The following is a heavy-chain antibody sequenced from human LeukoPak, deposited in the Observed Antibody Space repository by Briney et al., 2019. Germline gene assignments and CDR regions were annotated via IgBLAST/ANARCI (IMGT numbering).Heavy chain of an antibody. D-gene: IGHD1-26*01. CDR2: IKQDGSEK. Sequence: GGSLRLSCTASGFTFSSYWMSWVRQAPGKGLEWVANIKQDGSEKYYVDSVKGRFTISRDNAKNSLYLQMNSLRAEDTAVYYCTRHLTIVEATPSDLWGQGTLVTVSS. J-gene: IGHJ5*02. CDR1: GFTFSSYW. V-gene: IGHV3-7*01. CDR3: TRHLTIVEATPSDL.